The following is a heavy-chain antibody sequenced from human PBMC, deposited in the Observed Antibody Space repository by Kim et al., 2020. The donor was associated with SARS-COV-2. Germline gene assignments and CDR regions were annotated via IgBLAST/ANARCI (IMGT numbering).Heavy chain of an antibody. CDR3: TRDTDYSKGASFDY. J-gene: IGHJ4*01. CDR2: INDDGSVT. V-gene: IGHV3-74*01. D-gene: IGHD4-4*01. CDR1: GFTFRTYW. Sequence: GGSLRLSCAASGFTFRTYWMHWVRQVPGKGLVWVARINDDGSVTTYAYSVKGRFTISTDNSKNMMYLQMNILRAEDTAVYYCTRDTDYSKGASFDYWGQG.